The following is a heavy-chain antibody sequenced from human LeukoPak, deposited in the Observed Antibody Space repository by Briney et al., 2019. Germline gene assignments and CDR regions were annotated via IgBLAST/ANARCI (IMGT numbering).Heavy chain of an antibody. CDR1: GFTFSNYE. Sequence: GGSLRLSCVASGFTFSNYEMNWVRQAPGKGLEWVSAITNSGGSTYYADSVKGRFTISRDNSKNTLFLQMNSLRADDTAVYYCAKISVTLTRDYWGQGTLVTVSS. V-gene: IGHV3-23*01. J-gene: IGHJ4*02. D-gene: IGHD6-19*01. CDR2: ITNSGGST. CDR3: AKISVTLTRDY.